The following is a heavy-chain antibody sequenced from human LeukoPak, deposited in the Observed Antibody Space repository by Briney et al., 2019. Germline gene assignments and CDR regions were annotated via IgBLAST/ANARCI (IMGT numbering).Heavy chain of an antibody. J-gene: IGHJ4*02. Sequence: GGSLRPSCAASGFTFDDYAMHWVRQAPGKGLEWVSGISWNSATIDYADSVKGRFSISRDNSKNYLYLQMNSLRAEDTAFYYCAKAVSSGTGTYYFDYWGQGTLVTVSS. V-gene: IGHV3-9*01. CDR1: GFTFDDYA. CDR3: AKAVSSGTGTYYFDY. D-gene: IGHD6-19*01. CDR2: ISWNSATI.